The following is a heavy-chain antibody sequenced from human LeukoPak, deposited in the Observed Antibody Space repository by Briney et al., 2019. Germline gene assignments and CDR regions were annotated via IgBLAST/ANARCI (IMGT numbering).Heavy chain of an antibody. CDR3: ARGPPYIRAVADFWFDP. D-gene: IGHD6-19*01. Sequence: GGSLRLSCAASGFTFSSYWMSWVRQAPGKGLEWVAIIKQDGSEKYYVDSVKGRFTISRDNAKNSLYLQMNSLRAEDTAVYYCARGPPYIRAVADFWFDPWGQGTLVTVSS. V-gene: IGHV3-7*01. CDR2: IKQDGSEK. J-gene: IGHJ5*02. CDR1: GFTFSSYW.